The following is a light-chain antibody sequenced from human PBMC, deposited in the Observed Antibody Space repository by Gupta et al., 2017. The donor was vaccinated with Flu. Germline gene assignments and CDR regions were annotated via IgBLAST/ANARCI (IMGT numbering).Light chain of an antibody. CDR2: KDT. Sequence: SFDLTQPPSLSVSPGQTARITCFGDVFSKQYTYWYQQRPGQAPVVLIYKDTERPSGIPELFSCSSSGTRATLTISGVQAEDAADYYCQSADNTDVVFGGGTRLTVL. J-gene: IGLJ2*01. V-gene: IGLV3-25*02. CDR3: QSADNTDVV. CDR1: VFSKQY.